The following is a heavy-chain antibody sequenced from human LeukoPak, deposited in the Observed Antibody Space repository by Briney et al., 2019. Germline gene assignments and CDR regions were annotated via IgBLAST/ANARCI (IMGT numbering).Heavy chain of an antibody. CDR3: ARVYGDLYYFDY. Sequence: ASVKVSCEASGYTFTGYYMHWVRQAPGQGLEWMGWINPNSGGTNYAQKFQGRVTMTRDTSISTAYMELSRLRSDDTAVYYCARVYGDLYYFDYWGQGTLVTVSS. J-gene: IGHJ4*02. CDR2: INPNSGGT. V-gene: IGHV1-2*02. D-gene: IGHD4-17*01. CDR1: GYTFTGYY.